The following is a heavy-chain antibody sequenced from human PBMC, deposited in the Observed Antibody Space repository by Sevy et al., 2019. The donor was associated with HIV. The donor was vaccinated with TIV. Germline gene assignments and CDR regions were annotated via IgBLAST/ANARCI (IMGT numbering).Heavy chain of an antibody. CDR3: ETALRYFDWLLLNY. CDR1: GYTLTELS. D-gene: IGHD3-9*01. J-gene: IGHJ4*02. Sequence: ASVKVSCKVSGYTLTELSMHWVRQAPGKGLEWMGGFDPEDGETIYAQKFQGRVTMTEDTSTDTAYMELSSLRSEDTAVYYCETALRYFDWLLLNYWGQGTLVTVSS. CDR2: FDPEDGET. V-gene: IGHV1-24*01.